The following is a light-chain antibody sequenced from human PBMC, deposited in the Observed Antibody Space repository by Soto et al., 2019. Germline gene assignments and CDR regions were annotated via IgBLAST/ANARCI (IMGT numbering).Light chain of an antibody. Sequence: QSVLTQPASVSGSPGQSITISCTGTSSDVGGYNSVSWYQQHPGKARKLMIYNVSNRPSGVSKRVSGSKSANTASLTISGLQAEDAADYYCSSYTSSSTLFYVFGTGTKLTVL. J-gene: IGLJ1*01. V-gene: IGLV2-14*03. CDR1: SSDVGGYNS. CDR2: NVS. CDR3: SSYTSSSTLFYV.